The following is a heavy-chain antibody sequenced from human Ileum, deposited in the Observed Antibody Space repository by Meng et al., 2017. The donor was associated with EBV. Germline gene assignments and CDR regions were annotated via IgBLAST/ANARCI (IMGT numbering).Heavy chain of an antibody. CDR1: GGSLSGAY. V-gene: IGHV4-34*12. Sequence: QVQLPQGGAGLLKPPETLSPTCAVNGGSLSGAYWNWIRQPPGKGLEWIGEIIHGGSPSYNPSLKSRVTISIDTSKNQLSLMLSSVTAADTAVYYCARRPTGIDYWGQGTLVTVSS. D-gene: IGHD2-8*02. CDR2: IIHGGSP. CDR3: ARRPTGIDY. J-gene: IGHJ4*02.